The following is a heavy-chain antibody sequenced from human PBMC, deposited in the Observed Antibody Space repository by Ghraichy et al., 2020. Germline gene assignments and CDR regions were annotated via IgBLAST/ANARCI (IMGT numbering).Heavy chain of an antibody. Sequence: SVKVSCKASGGTFSSYAISWVRQAPGQGLEWMGGITPFFGAANYAQKFQGRVTITADESTSTAYMELSSLRSEDTAVYYCARDRVSQYRTAPSYSYYYVMDVWGQGTTVTVSS. D-gene: IGHD6-19*01. J-gene: IGHJ6*02. CDR1: GGTFSSYA. CDR3: ARDRVSQYRTAPSYSYYYVMDV. CDR2: ITPFFGAA. V-gene: IGHV1-69*13.